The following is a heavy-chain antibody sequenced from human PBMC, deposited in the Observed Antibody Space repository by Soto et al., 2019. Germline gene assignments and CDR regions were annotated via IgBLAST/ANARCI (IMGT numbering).Heavy chain of an antibody. CDR1: GFSFIDSA. Sequence: QVQLVESGGGVVQPGRSLRLSCAASGFSFIDSAMHWVRQAPGKGLEWVAVISFDGSSKYYADSVKGRFTISRDDSKNTLYLQMNSLGAEDTAVYYCARGNGFNLLDYWGQGDLVTVSS. CDR3: ARGNGFNLLDY. CDR2: ISFDGSSK. V-gene: IGHV3-30-3*01. D-gene: IGHD2-8*01. J-gene: IGHJ4*02.